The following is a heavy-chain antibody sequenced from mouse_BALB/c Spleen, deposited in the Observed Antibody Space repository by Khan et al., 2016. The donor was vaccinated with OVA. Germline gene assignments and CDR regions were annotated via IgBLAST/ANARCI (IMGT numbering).Heavy chain of an antibody. D-gene: IGHD1-3*01. CDR2: INTYTGEP. J-gene: IGHJ1*01. V-gene: IGHV9-1*02. Sequence: QIQLVQSGPELKKPGETVKISCKASGYTFTNYRMNWMKQAPGKGLKWMGWINTYTGEPTYADDFKGRFAFSLETSASTAYLQINSLNNEDMATYFCARETSYWYFEVWGAGTTVTVSS. CDR3: ARETSYWYFEV. CDR1: GYTFTNYR.